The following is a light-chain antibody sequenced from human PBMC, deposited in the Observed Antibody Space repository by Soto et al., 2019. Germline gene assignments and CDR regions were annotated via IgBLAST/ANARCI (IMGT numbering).Light chain of an antibody. V-gene: IGLV4-69*01. CDR2: LNSDGSH. CDR1: SGHSSYA. Sequence: QPVLTQSPSASASLGAAVKLTCTLSSGHSSYAIAWHQQQPEKGPRYLMNLNSDGSHSKGDGIPDRFSGSSSGAERYLTISSLQSEYEADDYCQTWGTGIQGFGGGTKRTVL. J-gene: IGLJ2*01. CDR3: QTWGTGIQG.